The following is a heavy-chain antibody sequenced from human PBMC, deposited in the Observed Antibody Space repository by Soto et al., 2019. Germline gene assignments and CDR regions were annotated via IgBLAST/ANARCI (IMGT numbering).Heavy chain of an antibody. J-gene: IGHJ5*02. CDR1: GYSISSGYY. D-gene: IGHD3-22*01. CDR3: ARDRYYDSSGYLHDYNWFDP. Sequence: NPSETLSLTCAVSGYSISSGYYWGWIRQPPGKGLEWIGSIYHSGSTYYNPSLKSRVTISVDTSKNQFSLTLSSVTAADTAVYYCARDRYYDSSGYLHDYNWFDPWGQGTLVTVSS. V-gene: IGHV4-38-2*02. CDR2: IYHSGST.